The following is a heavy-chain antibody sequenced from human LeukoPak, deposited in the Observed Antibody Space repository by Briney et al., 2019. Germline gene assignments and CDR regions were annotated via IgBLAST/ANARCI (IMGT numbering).Heavy chain of an antibody. CDR3: ARRCIAVAGKRFDY. D-gene: IGHD6-19*01. J-gene: IGHJ4*02. V-gene: IGHV4-34*01. Sequence: SETLSLTCAVYGGSFSGYYWSWIRQPPGKGLEGIGEINHSGSTNYNPSLKSRVTISVDTSKNQFSLKLSSVTAEDTAVYYCARRCIAVAGKRFDYWGQGTLVTVSS. CDR1: GGSFSGYY. CDR2: INHSGST.